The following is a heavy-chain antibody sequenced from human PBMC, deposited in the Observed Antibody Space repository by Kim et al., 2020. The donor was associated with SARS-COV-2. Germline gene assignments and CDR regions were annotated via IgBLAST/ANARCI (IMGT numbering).Heavy chain of an antibody. CDR2: ST. J-gene: IGHJ4*02. V-gene: IGHV3-74*01. Sequence: STTYADSVKGRFTISRDNAKNTRYLQMNSLRAEDTAVYYCAKGIAVAVDYWGQGTLVTVSS. CDR3: AKGIAVAVDY. D-gene: IGHD6-19*01.